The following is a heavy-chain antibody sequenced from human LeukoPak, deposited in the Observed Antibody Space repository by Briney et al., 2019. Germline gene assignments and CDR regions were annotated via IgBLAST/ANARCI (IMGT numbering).Heavy chain of an antibody. CDR2: ISSSSSTI. CDR1: GFTFSSYS. CDR3: ARDQGPADYGDYVSSFAGDTGDNWFDP. V-gene: IGHV3-48*02. Sequence: GGSLRLSCAASGFTFSSYSMNWVRQAPGKGLEWVSYISSSSSTIYYADSVKGRFTISRDNAKNSLYLQMNSLRDEDTAVYYCARDQGPADYGDYVSSFAGDTGDNWFDPWGQGTLVTVSS. D-gene: IGHD4-17*01. J-gene: IGHJ5*02.